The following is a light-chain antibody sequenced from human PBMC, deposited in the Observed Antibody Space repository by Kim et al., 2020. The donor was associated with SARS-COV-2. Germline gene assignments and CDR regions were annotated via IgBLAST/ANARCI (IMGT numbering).Light chain of an antibody. Sequence: LSPGERAPLSCRASQSVTSTYLAWYQHKPGQAPRLLIYAASIRATGIPDRFSGSGSGTDFTLTIIRLEPEDFALYYCQQYGKSPRNFGQGTKLEIK. CDR3: QQYGKSPRN. CDR2: AAS. J-gene: IGKJ2*01. V-gene: IGKV3-20*01. CDR1: QSVTSTY.